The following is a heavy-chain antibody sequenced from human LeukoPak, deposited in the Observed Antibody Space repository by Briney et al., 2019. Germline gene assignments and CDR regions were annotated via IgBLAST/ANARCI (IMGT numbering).Heavy chain of an antibody. J-gene: IGHJ6*03. D-gene: IGHD2-8*01. CDR1: GYTLTELS. CDR3: ARDLFQVAVGGTCTNGVCYMLPGYYMDV. V-gene: IGHV1-24*01. Sequence: GASVKVSCTVSGYTLTELSMHWVRQAPGKGLEWMGGFDPEGGENIYAQKFKGRVTMPRDTSISTAYMELSRLRSDDTAVYYCARDLFQVAVGGTCTNGVCYMLPGYYMDVWGKGTTVTVSS. CDR2: FDPEGGEN.